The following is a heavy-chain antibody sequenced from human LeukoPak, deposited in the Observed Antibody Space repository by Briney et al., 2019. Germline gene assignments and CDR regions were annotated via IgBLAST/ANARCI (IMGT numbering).Heavy chain of an antibody. Sequence: ASVKVSCKTSGYTFINYQIHWVRQAPDQGLEWMGRINSNSGATVFAQKFQGRVTMTRDTSINTVYMELSSLEFDDTAAYYCTRTWWTEACSSSSCFTPDFDYWGQGTPVTVSS. V-gene: IGHV1-2*06. CDR1: GYTFINYQ. CDR3: TRTWWTEACSSSSCFTPDFDY. J-gene: IGHJ4*02. D-gene: IGHD2-2*02. CDR2: INSNSGAT.